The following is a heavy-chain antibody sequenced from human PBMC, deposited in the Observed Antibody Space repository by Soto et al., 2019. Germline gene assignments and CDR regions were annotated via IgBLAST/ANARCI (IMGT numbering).Heavy chain of an antibody. J-gene: IGHJ6*02. D-gene: IGHD3-9*01. Sequence: GASVKVSCKASGGTFSSYAISWVRQAPGQGLEWMGGIIPIFGTANYAQKFQGRVTITADESTSTAYMELSSLRSEDTAVYYCAGGIILTGYLDHYYYYGMDVWGQGTTVTVSS. CDR3: AGGIILTGYLDHYYYYGMDV. CDR1: GGTFSSYA. CDR2: IIPIFGTA. V-gene: IGHV1-69*13.